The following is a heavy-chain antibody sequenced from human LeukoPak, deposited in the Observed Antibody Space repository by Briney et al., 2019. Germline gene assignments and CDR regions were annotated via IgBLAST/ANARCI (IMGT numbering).Heavy chain of an antibody. CDR3: ARSDSSGYYFGY. Sequence: PSETLSLTCAVSGGSIRSGGYSWSWIRQPPGKGLEWIGYIYHSGSTYYNPSLKSRVTISVDRSKNQFSLKLSSVTAAATAVYYCARSDSSGYYFGYWGQGTLVTVSS. D-gene: IGHD3-22*01. CDR2: IYHSGST. J-gene: IGHJ4*02. V-gene: IGHV4-30-2*01. CDR1: GGSIRSGGYS.